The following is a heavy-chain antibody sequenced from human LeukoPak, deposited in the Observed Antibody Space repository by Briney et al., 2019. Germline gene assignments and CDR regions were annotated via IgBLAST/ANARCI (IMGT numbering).Heavy chain of an antibody. CDR1: GFTFSSYD. Sequence: GGSQRLSCAASGFTFSSYDMHWVRQAPGKGLEYVSVISSNGRITYYANSVKGRFTISRDNSKNTLYPQMGSLRAEDMAVYYCARGGGRILARYFDHWRQESLVGVSS. V-gene: IGHV3-64*01. CDR2: ISSNGRIT. D-gene: IGHD2-21*01. CDR3: ARGGGRILARYFDH. J-gene: IGHJ4*02.